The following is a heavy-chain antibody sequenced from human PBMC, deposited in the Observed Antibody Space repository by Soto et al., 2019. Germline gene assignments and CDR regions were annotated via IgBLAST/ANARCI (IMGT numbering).Heavy chain of an antibody. V-gene: IGHV4-30-2*01. Sequence: QLQLQESGSGLVKPSQTLSLTCAVSGGSISSGGYSWSWIRQPPGKGLEWIGYIYHSGGTYYNPSLESRVTISLDWSKXQFSLKLTSVTAADTAVYYCARVRQNYFGSGSLDYWGQGTLVTVSS. CDR1: GGSISSGGYS. CDR3: ARVRQNYFGSGSLDY. J-gene: IGHJ4*02. D-gene: IGHD3-10*01. CDR2: IYHSGGT.